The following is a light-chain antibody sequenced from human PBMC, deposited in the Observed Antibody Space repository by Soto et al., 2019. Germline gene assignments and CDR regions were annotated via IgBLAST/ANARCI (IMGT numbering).Light chain of an antibody. V-gene: IGLV1-44*01. CDR1: SSNIGSNT. CDR2: SNN. J-gene: IGLJ3*02. CDR3: AEWYDSLNGWV. Sequence: QSVLTQPPSASGTPGQRVTISCSGSSSNIGSNTVNWYQQLPGTAPKLLIYSNNQRPSGVPDRLSGSKSGTSASLAISGRQSEEEADYYCAEWYDSLNGWVFGGGTKLTVL.